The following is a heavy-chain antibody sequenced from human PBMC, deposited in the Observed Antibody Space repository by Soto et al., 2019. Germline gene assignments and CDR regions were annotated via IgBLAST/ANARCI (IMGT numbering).Heavy chain of an antibody. CDR3: ARYFVAGSPITFDY. V-gene: IGHV4-31*03. CDR2: IYYSGST. J-gene: IGHJ4*02. D-gene: IGHD6-19*01. CDR1: GGSISSGGYY. Sequence: SSETLSLTCTVSGGSISSGGYYWSWIRQHPGKGLEWIGYIYYSGSTYYSPSLKSRVTISVETSKNQFSLKLSSVTAADTAMYYCARYFVAGSPITFDYWGQGTLVTVSS.